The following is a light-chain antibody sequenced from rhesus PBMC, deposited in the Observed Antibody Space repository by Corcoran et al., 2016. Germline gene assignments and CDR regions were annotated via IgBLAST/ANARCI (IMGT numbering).Light chain of an antibody. CDR2: YAS. J-gene: IGKJ1*01. V-gene: IGKV1S14*01. CDR3: QHTYGSPPT. CDR1: QGISNN. Sequence: DIQMTQSPSSLSASVGDTVTITCRASQGISNNLAWYQQRPGKVPSLLFYYASTLQSGVPSRFRGSGSGTDLTVTISSLQPEDFATYYCQHTYGSPPTFGQGTKVEIK.